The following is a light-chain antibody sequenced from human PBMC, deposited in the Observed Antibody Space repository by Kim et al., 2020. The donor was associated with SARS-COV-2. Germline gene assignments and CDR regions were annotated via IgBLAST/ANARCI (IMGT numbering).Light chain of an antibody. Sequence: SASVGDRVTITCRASQDIRNSLAWYQQKPGKAPELLLYGASTLESGVPSRFSGSGSGTDYALTISSLLPEDFATFYCQQYYRTPYTFGQGTKLEIK. J-gene: IGKJ2*01. CDR1: QDIRNS. CDR2: GAS. V-gene: IGKV1-NL1*01. CDR3: QQYYRTPYT.